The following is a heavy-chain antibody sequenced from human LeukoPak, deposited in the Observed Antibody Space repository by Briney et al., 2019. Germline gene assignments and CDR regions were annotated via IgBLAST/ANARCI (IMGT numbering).Heavy chain of an antibody. J-gene: IGHJ6*02. D-gene: IGHD3-9*01. Sequence: ASVKVSCKASGYTFTSYDINWVRQATGQGLEWMGWMNPNSGNTGYAQKFQGRVTMTRNTSISTAYMELSSLRSEDTAVYYCARTLTGYTIYYYGMDVWGQGTTVTVSS. CDR2: MNPNSGNT. CDR3: ARTLTGYTIYYYGMDV. V-gene: IGHV1-8*01. CDR1: GYTFTSYD.